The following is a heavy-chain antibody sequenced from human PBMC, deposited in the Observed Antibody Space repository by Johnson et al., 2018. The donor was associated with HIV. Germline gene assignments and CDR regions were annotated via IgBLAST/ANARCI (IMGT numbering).Heavy chain of an antibody. V-gene: IGHV3-74*01. J-gene: IGHJ3*02. CDR3: ARGGRYSESVNDAHYI. CDR2: ISPDESKT. D-gene: IGHD1-26*01. Sequence: EVQRVESGGDLVQPGGSLRLSCVASGFSFSNYWMHGVRQAPGKGPVWVSRISPDESKTDYADSVKGRFTISRDNAKNTLHLKMNSLGGEDTAGYYCARGGRYSESVNDAHYIWGQGTKVTVSS. CDR1: GFSFSNYW.